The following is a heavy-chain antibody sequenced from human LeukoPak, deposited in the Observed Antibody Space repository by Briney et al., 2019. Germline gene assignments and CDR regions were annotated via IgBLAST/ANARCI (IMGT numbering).Heavy chain of an antibody. J-gene: IGHJ4*02. CDR3: ARELVGATDY. Sequence: GGSLRLSCAASGFTFSSYSMNWVRQAPGKGLEWVSSISSSSSYIYYADSVKGRFTISRDYAKNSLYLQMNSLRAEDTAVYYCARELVGATDYWGQGTLVTVSS. CDR1: GFTFSSYS. D-gene: IGHD1-26*01. V-gene: IGHV3-21*01. CDR2: ISSSSSYI.